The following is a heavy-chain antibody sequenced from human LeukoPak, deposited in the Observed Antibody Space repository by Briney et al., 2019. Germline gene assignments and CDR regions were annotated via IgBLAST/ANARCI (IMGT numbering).Heavy chain of an antibody. V-gene: IGHV4-39*07. CDR1: GGSISSSSYY. CDR3: ARTIYDFWSGYWDYFDY. CDR2: IYYSGST. J-gene: IGHJ4*02. D-gene: IGHD3-3*01. Sequence: SETLSLTCTVSGGSISSSSYYWGWIRQPPGKGLEWIGSIYYSGSTYYNPSLKSRVTISVDTSKNQFSLKLSSVTAADTAVYYCARTIYDFWSGYWDYFDYWGQGTLVTASS.